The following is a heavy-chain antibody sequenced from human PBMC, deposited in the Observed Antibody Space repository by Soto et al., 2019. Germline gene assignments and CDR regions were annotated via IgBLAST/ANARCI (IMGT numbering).Heavy chain of an antibody. V-gene: IGHV3-33*05. Sequence: QVQLVESGGGVVQPGTSLRLSCTASGFTFNSYGIHWVRQAPGKGLEWLALIEYNAKNRFYADSVKGRFSISRDNSRNTLYLQVNGLRAEDTAVYYCAREGDDYCSGTRCFLYYGLDVWGQGPTVIVSS. D-gene: IGHD2-15*01. CDR2: IEYNAKNR. J-gene: IGHJ6*02. CDR1: GFTFNSYG. CDR3: AREGDDYCSGTRCFLYYGLDV.